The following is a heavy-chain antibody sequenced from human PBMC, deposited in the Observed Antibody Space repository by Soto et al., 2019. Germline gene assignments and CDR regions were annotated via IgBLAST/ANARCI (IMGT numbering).Heavy chain of an antibody. CDR2: IYHSGST. D-gene: IGHD5-18*01. CDR1: GGSISTTHW. CDR3: ARHRYSYGVYYFDY. Sequence: SETLSLTCAVSGGSISTTHWWTWVRQPPGKGLEWIGEIYHSGSTNYNPYLKSRDTISVDNSKNQLSLKLSSVTAADSAVYYCARHRYSYGVYYFDYWGQGTLVTVSS. V-gene: IGHV4-4*02. J-gene: IGHJ4*02.